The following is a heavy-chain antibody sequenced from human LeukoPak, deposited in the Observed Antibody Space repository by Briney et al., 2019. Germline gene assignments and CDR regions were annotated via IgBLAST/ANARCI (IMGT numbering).Heavy chain of an antibody. V-gene: IGHV3-43*02. CDR2: ISGDGGST. Sequence: GGSLRLSCAAPGFIFDNYAIYWVRQAPGKGLEWVSLISGDGGSTFYADSVRGRFTISRDNTRKSLSLQMSSLRSEDNALYYCARESETSGWYDYWGQGTLVTVSS. CDR1: GFIFDNYA. D-gene: IGHD6-19*01. CDR3: ARESETSGWYDY. J-gene: IGHJ4*02.